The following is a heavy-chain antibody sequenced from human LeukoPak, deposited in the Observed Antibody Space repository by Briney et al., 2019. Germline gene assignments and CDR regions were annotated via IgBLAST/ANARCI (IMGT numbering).Heavy chain of an antibody. J-gene: IGHJ4*02. CDR2: ISSSSSYI. Sequence: GGPLRLSCAASGFTFSSYSMNWVRQAPGKGLEWVSSISSSSSYIYYADSVKGRFTISRDNAKNSLYLQMNSLRAEDTAVYCCASMAPLASSDYWGQGTLVTVSS. CDR3: ASMAPLASSDY. CDR1: GFTFSSYS. V-gene: IGHV3-21*03. D-gene: IGHD5-24*01.